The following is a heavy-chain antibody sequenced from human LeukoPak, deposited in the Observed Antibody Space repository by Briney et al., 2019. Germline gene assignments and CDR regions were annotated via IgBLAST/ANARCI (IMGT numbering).Heavy chain of an antibody. CDR3: ARRGGGYDFDY. V-gene: IGHV3-30-3*01. D-gene: IGHD5-12*01. CDR2: ISYDGSTK. CDR1: GFTFSSYA. J-gene: IGHJ4*02. Sequence: GGSLRLSCAASGFTFSSYAMHWFRQAPGKGLEWVAVISYDGSTKYYADSVKGRFTISRDNSQNTLYLQMNSLRAEDTAVYYCARRGGGYDFDYWGQGTLVTVSS.